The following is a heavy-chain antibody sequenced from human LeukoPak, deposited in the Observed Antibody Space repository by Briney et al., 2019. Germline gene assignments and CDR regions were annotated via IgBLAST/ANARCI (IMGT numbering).Heavy chain of an antibody. CDR3: ATDLGVVIGGY. J-gene: IGHJ4*02. Sequence: SVKVSCKASGGTFTNYAFTWVRQAPGQGLEWMGRIIPMFGITNYAQKFQGSVTITADKSSDTAYMELSSLRSEDTAVYYCATDLGVVIGGYWGQGTLVTVSS. D-gene: IGHD3-3*01. CDR1: GGTFTNYA. V-gene: IGHV1-69*04. CDR2: IIPMFGIT.